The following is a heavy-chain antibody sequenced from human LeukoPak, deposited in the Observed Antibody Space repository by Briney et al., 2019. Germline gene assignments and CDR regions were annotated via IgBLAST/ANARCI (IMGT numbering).Heavy chain of an antibody. CDR2: IYTSGST. CDR3: VKAHGSDSSFAY. D-gene: IGHD3-22*01. V-gene: IGHV3-53*01. J-gene: IGHJ4*02. CDR1: GFSVSANY. Sequence: PGGSLRLSCAASGFSVSANYMTWVRQAPGKGLGWVSLIYTSGSTFYADSVRGRFTISRDNSENTLYLDMNSLTAGDTAIYYCVKAHGSDSSFAYWGQGTLVTVSS.